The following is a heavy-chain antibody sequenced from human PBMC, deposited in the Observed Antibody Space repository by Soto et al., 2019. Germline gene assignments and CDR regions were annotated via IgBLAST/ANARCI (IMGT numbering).Heavy chain of an antibody. Sequence: GESLKISCAASGFTFSDHYMDWVRQAPGKGLEWVGRTRNKANSYTTEYAASVKGRFTISRDDSKNSLYLQMNSLKTEDTAVYYCATIRAPSNWGNWYFDLWGRGTLVTVSS. D-gene: IGHD7-27*01. CDR3: ATIRAPSNWGNWYFDL. J-gene: IGHJ2*01. V-gene: IGHV3-72*01. CDR1: GFTFSDHY. CDR2: TRNKANSYTT.